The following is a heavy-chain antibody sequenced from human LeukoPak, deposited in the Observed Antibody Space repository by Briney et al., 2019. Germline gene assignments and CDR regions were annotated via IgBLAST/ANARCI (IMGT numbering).Heavy chain of an antibody. CDR3: AKAPKRGYSGYDPLGPFDY. D-gene: IGHD5-12*01. J-gene: IGHJ4*02. CDR1: GFTFSSYG. V-gene: IGHV3-30*02. Sequence: GGSLRLSCAASGFTFSSYGMHWVRQAPGKGLEWVAFIRYDGSNKYYADSVKGRFTISRDNSKNTLYLQMNSLRAVDTAVYYCAKAPKRGYSGYDPLGPFDYWGQGTLVTVSS. CDR2: IRYDGSNK.